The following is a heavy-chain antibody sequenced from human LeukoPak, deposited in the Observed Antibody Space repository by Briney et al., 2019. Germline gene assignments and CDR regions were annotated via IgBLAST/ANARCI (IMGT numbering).Heavy chain of an antibody. V-gene: IGHV3-49*04. Sequence: GGSLRLSCTASGFTFGDYAMSWVRQAPGKGLEWVGFIRSKAYGGTTEYAASVKGRFTISRDDSKSIAYLQMNSLKTEDTAVYYCTRDRAWGSYNWFDPWGQGTLVTVSS. CDR1: GFTFGDYA. D-gene: IGHD3-16*01. J-gene: IGHJ5*02. CDR2: IRSKAYGGTT. CDR3: TRDRAWGSYNWFDP.